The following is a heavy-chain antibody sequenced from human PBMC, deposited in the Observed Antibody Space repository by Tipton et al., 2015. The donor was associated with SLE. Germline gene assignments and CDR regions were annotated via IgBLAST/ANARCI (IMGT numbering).Heavy chain of an antibody. D-gene: IGHD3-16*01. CDR2: IHSSGST. CDR3: ARLLVAGGTWYFDL. CDR1: GGSISGYY. J-gene: IGHJ2*01. V-gene: IGHV4-59*08. Sequence: TLSLTCTVSGGSISGYYWSWIRQPPGKGLEWIAYIHSSGSTNYNPSLKSRVTISADTSKNQFSLKLTSVAAADTAVYYCARLLVAGGTWYFDLWGRGTLVTVSS.